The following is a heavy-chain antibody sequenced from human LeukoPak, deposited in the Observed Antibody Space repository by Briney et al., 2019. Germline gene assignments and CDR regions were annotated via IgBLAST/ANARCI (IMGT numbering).Heavy chain of an antibody. V-gene: IGHV4-59*01. CDR2: IYYSGST. CDR1: GGSISSYY. CDR3: ARGGIAAAGGDFDC. Sequence: SETLSLTCTVSGGSISSYYWSWIRQPPGKGLEWIGYIYYSGSTNYNPSLKSRVTISVDTSKNQFSLKLSSVTAADTAVYYCARGGIAAAGGDFDCWGQGTLVTVSS. D-gene: IGHD6-13*01. J-gene: IGHJ4*02.